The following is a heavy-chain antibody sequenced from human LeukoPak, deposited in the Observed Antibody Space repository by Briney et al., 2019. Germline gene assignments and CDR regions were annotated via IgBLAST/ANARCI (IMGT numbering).Heavy chain of an antibody. CDR2: IRSKAHSYAT. D-gene: IGHD2-15*01. Sequence: QAGGSLRLSCAASGFTFSGSAMHWVRQASGKGLEWVGRIRSKAHSYATAYAASVEGRFTISRDDSKNTAYLQMNSLKTEDTAVYYCSVNYCSGGSCYMLWGQGTLVTVSS. CDR1: GFTFSGSA. V-gene: IGHV3-73*01. J-gene: IGHJ4*02. CDR3: SVNYCSGGSCYML.